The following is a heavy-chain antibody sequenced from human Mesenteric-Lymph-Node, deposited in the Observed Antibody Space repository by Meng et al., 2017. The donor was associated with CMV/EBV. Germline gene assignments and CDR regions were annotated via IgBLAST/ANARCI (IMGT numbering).Heavy chain of an antibody. CDR1: GASISSYY. V-gene: IGHV4-59*01. Sequence: GSLRLSCTVSGASISSYYWNWIRQSPGKGLEWIGYVYYYGSTNYNPSLKSRVTISLDTSKKQFSLNLSSVTAADTAVYYCARDQGTRGAVDVWGRGTTVTVSS. J-gene: IGHJ6*02. CDR3: ARDQGTRGAVDV. D-gene: IGHD4/OR15-4a*01. CDR2: VYYYGST.